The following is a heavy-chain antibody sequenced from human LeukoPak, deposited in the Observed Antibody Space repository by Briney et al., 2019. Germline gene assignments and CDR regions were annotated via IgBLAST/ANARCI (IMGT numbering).Heavy chain of an antibody. CDR3: ARVGRSGSLVYYYYYMDV. CDR2: IYHSGST. J-gene: IGHJ6*03. V-gene: IGHV4-38-2*02. Sequence: SETLSLTCTVSGYSISSGYYWGWIRQPPGKGLEWIGSIYHSGSTYYNPSLKSRVTISVDASKNQFSLKLSSVTAADTAVYYCARVGRSGSLVYYYYYMDVWGKGTTVTVSS. CDR1: GYSISSGYY. D-gene: IGHD1-26*01.